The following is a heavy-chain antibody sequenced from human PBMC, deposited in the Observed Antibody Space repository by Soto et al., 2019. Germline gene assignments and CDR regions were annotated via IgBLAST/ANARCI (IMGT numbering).Heavy chain of an antibody. Sequence: EVQLVESGGGLVQPGGSLRLSCAASGFTFINYSMNWVRQTPGKGLEWVSYISSTSSTIYYADSVKGRFTISRDNAKNSLYLQMNSLRAEDTAVYYCARVGDGSGSFFGYWGQGTLVTVSS. D-gene: IGHD3-10*01. CDR1: GFTFINYS. J-gene: IGHJ4*02. CDR3: ARVGDGSGSFFGY. CDR2: ISSTSSTI. V-gene: IGHV3-48*01.